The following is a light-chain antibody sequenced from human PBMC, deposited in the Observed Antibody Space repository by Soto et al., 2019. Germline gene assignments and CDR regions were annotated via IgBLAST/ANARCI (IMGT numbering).Light chain of an antibody. Sequence: QSVLTQPPSVSGSPGQSVTISCTGTSSDVGGYNRVSWYQQPPGTAPKLMIYEVTNRPSGVPDRFSGSKSGNTASLTISGLQADDEADYYCSSYASSSTPYVFGTGTKVTVL. CDR2: EVT. J-gene: IGLJ1*01. CDR1: SSDVGGYNR. CDR3: SSYASSSTPYV. V-gene: IGLV2-18*02.